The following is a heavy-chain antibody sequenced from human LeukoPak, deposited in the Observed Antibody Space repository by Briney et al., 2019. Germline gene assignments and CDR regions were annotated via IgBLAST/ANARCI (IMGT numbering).Heavy chain of an antibody. CDR2: ISYDGSNK. CDR1: GFTFSSYA. J-gene: IGHJ4*02. CDR3: ARGHNSRAGVTDCCPLDY. V-gene: IGHV3-30-3*01. D-gene: IGHD2-21*02. Sequence: GRSLRLSCAASGFTFSSYAMHWVRQAPGKGLEWVAVISYDGSNKYYADSVKGRFTISRDNAKNSLYLQMNSLRAEDTATYFCARGHNSRAGVTDCCPLDYWGQGTLVTVSS.